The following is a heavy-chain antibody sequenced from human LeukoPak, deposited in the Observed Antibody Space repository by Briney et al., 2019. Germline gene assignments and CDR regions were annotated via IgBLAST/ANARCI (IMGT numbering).Heavy chain of an antibody. D-gene: IGHD2-15*01. CDR3: ARVLRYCSGGNCYSGGLGYMDV. CDR1: GGTFSSYA. Sequence: ASVKVSCKASGGTFSSYAISWVRQAPGQGLEWMGIINPSGGSTSYAQKFQGRVTMTRDTSTSTVYMELSSLRSEDTAVYYCARVLRYCSGGNCYSGGLGYMDVWGKGTTVTISS. J-gene: IGHJ6*03. CDR2: INPSGGST. V-gene: IGHV1-46*01.